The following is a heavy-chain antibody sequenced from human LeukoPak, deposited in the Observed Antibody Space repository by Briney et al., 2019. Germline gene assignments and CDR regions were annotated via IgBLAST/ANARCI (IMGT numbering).Heavy chain of an antibody. V-gene: IGHV4-59*01. D-gene: IGHD3-10*01. CDR2: IYYSGST. CDR3: ARNDGSGSYYNVAFDI. CDR1: GGSISSYY. J-gene: IGHJ3*02. Sequence: PSETLSLTCTVSGGSISSYYWSWIRQPPGKGLEWIGYIYYSGSTNYNPSLKSRVTISVDTPKNQFSLKLSSVTAADTAVYYCARNDGSGSYYNVAFDIWGQGTMITVSS.